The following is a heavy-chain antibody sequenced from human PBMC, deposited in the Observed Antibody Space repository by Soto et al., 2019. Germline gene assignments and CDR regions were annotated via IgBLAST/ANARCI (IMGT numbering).Heavy chain of an antibody. CDR2: ISSSGSTI. CDR3: AREGGGCSSTSCYANYYYYMDV. J-gene: IGHJ6*03. V-gene: IGHV3-11*01. Sequence: PGGSLRLSWAASGFTFSDYYMSWIRQAPGKGLEWVSYISSSGSTIYYADSVKGRFTISRDNAKNSLYLQMNSLRAEDTAVYYCAREGGGCSSTSCYANYYYYMDVWGKGTTVTVSS. CDR1: GFTFSDYY. D-gene: IGHD2-2*01.